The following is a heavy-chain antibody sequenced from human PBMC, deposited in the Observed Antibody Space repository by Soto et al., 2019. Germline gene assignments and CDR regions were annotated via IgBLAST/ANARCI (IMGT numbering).Heavy chain of an antibody. J-gene: IGHJ4*02. V-gene: IGHV4-59*08. D-gene: IGHD3-3*01. CDR2: MYYSGST. CDR3: GKETIFGVVPHLDY. Sequence: SETQSLTCTVSGCSISSYYWTWIRQPPGKGLEWIGYMYYSGSTYYSPSLKSRVTISVDTSKNQFSLKLSSVTAADTAVYYCGKETIFGVVPHLDYWGQGTLVTVSS. CDR1: GCSISSYY.